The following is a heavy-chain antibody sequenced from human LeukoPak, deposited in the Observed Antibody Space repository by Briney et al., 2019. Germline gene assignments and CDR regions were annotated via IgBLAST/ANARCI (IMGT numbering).Heavy chain of an antibody. CDR2: IDWDDDK. J-gene: IGHJ4*02. CDR1: GFSLSTSGMC. CDR3: ARIRIAAAGYPNYFDY. V-gene: IGHV2-70*11. Sequence: SGPTLVNPTRTLTLTCTFSGFSLSTSGMCVSWIRQPPGKALEWLARIDWDDDKYYSTSLKTRLTISKDTSKNQVVLTMTNMDPVDTATYYCARIRIAAAGYPNYFDYWGQGTLVTVSS. D-gene: IGHD6-13*01.